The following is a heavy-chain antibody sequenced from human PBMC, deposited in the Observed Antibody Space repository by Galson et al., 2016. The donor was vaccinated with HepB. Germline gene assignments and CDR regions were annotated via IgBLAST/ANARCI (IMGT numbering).Heavy chain of an antibody. Sequence: SLRLSCAASGFTFSSYAMSWVRQAPGKGLEWVSAINADGGATYYADSVKGRFTISSDNSKSTLYLRMNSLRAYGTAVQYCAKGRLPVDYWGQGTLVTVSS. CDR3: AKGRLPVDY. J-gene: IGHJ4*02. CDR1: GFTFSSYA. V-gene: IGHV3-23*01. CDR2: INADGGAT. D-gene: IGHD6-25*01.